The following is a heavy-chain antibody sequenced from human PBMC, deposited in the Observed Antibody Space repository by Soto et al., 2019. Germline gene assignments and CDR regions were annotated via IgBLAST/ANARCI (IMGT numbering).Heavy chain of an antibody. Sequence: SETLSLTCTVSGGSISSYYWSWIRQPPGKGLEWIGYIYYSGSTNYNPSLKSRVTISVDTSKNQFSLKLSSVTAADTAVYYCARGAAAVAPAYYYYMDVWGKGTTVTVSS. J-gene: IGHJ6*03. CDR2: IYYSGST. CDR3: ARGAAAVAPAYYYYMDV. CDR1: GGSISSYY. D-gene: IGHD2-2*01. V-gene: IGHV4-59*01.